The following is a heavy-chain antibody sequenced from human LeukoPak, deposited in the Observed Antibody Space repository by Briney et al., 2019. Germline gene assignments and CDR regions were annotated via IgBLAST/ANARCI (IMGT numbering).Heavy chain of an antibody. CDR3: ARAPTDFSGSFLLN. J-gene: IGHJ4*02. D-gene: IGHD1-26*01. CDR1: GYTFTSYY. Sequence: ASVKVSCKASGYTFTSYYMHWVRQAPGQGLEWMGIINPSGGSTSYAQKLQGRVTMTTDTSTSTAYMELRSLRSDDTAVYYCARAPTDFSGSFLLNWGQGTLVTVSS. CDR2: INPSGGST. V-gene: IGHV1-46*01.